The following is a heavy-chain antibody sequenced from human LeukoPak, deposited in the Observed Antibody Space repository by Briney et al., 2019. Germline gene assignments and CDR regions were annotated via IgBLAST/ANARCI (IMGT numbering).Heavy chain of an antibody. CDR1: GGSFSGYY. Sequence: SETLSLTCAVYGGSFSGYYWSWIRQPPGKGLEWIGEINHSGSTNYNPSLKSRVTISGDTSKNQFSLKLSSVTAADTAVYYCARGPQYYYDSSGPFGYWGQGTLVTVSS. CDR2: INHSGST. V-gene: IGHV4-34*01. J-gene: IGHJ4*02. CDR3: ARGPQYYYDSSGPFGY. D-gene: IGHD3-22*01.